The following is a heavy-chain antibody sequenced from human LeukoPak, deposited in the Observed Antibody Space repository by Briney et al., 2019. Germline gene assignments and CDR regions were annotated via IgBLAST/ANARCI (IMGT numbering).Heavy chain of an antibody. CDR2: ISGSGGST. Sequence: GGSLRLSCAASGFTFSSYAKSWVRQAPGKGLEWVSAISGSGGSTCYADSVKGRFTISRDNSKNTLYLQMNSLRAEDTAVYYCARGMGMTTVTNFDYWGQGTLVTVSS. CDR1: GFTFSSYA. V-gene: IGHV3-23*01. J-gene: IGHJ4*02. CDR3: ARGMGMTTVTNFDY. D-gene: IGHD4-17*01.